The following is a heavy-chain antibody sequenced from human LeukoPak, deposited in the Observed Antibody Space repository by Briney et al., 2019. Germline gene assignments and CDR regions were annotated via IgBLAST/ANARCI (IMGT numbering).Heavy chain of an antibody. Sequence: GGSLRLSCAASGFTFSSYAMSWVRQAPGKGLEWVSAISGSGGSSYSADSVKGRFTISRDNSKNTLYLQMSSLRAEDTAVYYCAKDEATLVRGPGFDYWGQGTVVPVFS. V-gene: IGHV3-23*01. D-gene: IGHD3-10*01. CDR3: AKDEATLVRGPGFDY. CDR1: GFTFSSYA. J-gene: IGHJ4*02. CDR2: ISGSGGSS.